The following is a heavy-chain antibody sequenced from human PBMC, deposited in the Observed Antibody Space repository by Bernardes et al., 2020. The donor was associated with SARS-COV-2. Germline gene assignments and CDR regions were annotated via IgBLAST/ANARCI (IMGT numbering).Heavy chain of an antibody. CDR1: GGSISSGGYY. V-gene: IGHV4-31*03. J-gene: IGHJ6*02. CDR3: AREDGDYVGHGYYGMDV. CDR2: IYYSGST. Sequence: SETLTLTCTVSGGSISSGGYYWSWIRQHPGKGLEWIGYIYYSGSTYYNPSLKSRVTISVDTSKNQFSLKLSSVTAADTAVYYCAREDGDYVGHGYYGMDVWGQGTTVTVYS. D-gene: IGHD4-17*01.